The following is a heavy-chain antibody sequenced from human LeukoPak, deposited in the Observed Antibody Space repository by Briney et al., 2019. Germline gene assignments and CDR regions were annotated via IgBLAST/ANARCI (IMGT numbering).Heavy chain of an antibody. CDR2: ISGSGGST. CDR1: GVTFSSYA. J-gene: IGHJ4*02. Sequence: GGSLRLSCAASGVTFSSYAMSWVRQAPGKGLEWVSAISGSGGSTYYADSVKGRFTISRDNSKNTLYMQMQSLRADDTAVYYCAKDTPPRKITMVRGVIDGYWGQGTLVTVSS. V-gene: IGHV3-23*01. D-gene: IGHD3-10*01. CDR3: AKDTPPRKITMVRGVIDGY.